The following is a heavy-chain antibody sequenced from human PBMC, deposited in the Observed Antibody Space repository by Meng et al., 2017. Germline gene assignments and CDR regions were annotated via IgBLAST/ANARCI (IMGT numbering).Heavy chain of an antibody. D-gene: IGHD4-11*01. CDR1: GGSISSSSYC. CDR3: ARGHNDYSDYPNWFDP. CDR2: INYSGST. V-gene: IGHV4-39*07. Sequence: QQSRQEAGPGVVKPSETLPHTCTVSGGSISSSSYCWGCNRQPPGKGLELIGSINYSGSTYYNPSLKSRVTISIDTAKNQFSLKLSSVTAADTAVYYCARGHNDYSDYPNWFDPWGQGTLVTVSS. J-gene: IGHJ5*02.